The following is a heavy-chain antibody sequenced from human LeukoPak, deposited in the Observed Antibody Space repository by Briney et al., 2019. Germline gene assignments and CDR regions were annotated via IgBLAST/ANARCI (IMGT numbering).Heavy chain of an antibody. CDR2: IKSKTDGGTT. V-gene: IGHV3-15*01. CDR1: GFTFTNAW. CDR3: TTEEFEWELPDY. D-gene: IGHD1-26*01. J-gene: IGHJ4*02. Sequence: PGGSLRLSCAVSGFTFTNAWMGWVRQAPGKGLEWVGHIKSKTDGGTTDYAAPVKGRFTISRDDSINTLYLQMNSLKTEDTAVYYCTTEEFEWELPDYWGQGTLVTVSS.